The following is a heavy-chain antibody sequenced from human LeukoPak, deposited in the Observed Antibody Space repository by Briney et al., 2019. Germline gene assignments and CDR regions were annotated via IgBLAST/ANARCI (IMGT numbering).Heavy chain of an antibody. J-gene: IGHJ6*02. Sequence: PGRSLRLSCAASGFTFDDYAMHWARQAPGKGLEWVSGISWNSGSIGYADSVKGRFTISRDNAKNTLYLQMNSLRAEDTAVYYCARQDIVVVEGLDVWGQGTTVTVSS. CDR1: GFTFDDYA. D-gene: IGHD2-15*01. CDR3: ARQDIVVVEGLDV. CDR2: ISWNSGSI. V-gene: IGHV3-9*01.